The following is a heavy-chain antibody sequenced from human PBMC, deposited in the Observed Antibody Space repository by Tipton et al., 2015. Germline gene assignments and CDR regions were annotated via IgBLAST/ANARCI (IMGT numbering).Heavy chain of an antibody. CDR1: GYFISDGHF. D-gene: IGHD4-23*01. CDR3: ARARGRHGGLFDS. CDR2: MHHNGDA. V-gene: IGHV4-38-2*02. Sequence: TLSLTCTVSGYFISDGHFWGWVRQSPVKGLEWIASMHHNGDAYYNPSLGSRATLALDTPKNQFSLTLISATAADTALYYCARARGRHGGLFDSWGQGILVTVSS. J-gene: IGHJ4*02.